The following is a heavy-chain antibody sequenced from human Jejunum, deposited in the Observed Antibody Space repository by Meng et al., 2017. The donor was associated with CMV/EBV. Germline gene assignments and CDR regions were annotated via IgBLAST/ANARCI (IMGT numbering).Heavy chain of an antibody. V-gene: IGHV3-30*02. CDR3: AKVGFGWYSIDY. CDR2: IRYDGTVQ. CDR1: GFTFSIYG. Sequence: QVQRVDSGGGVVQPGGSRRLSCAASGFTFSIYGMHWVRQAPGKGLEWVAFIRYDGTVQNYADSVKGRFTISRDNSWNMLSLEMNSLRPEDTAVYYCAKVGFGWYSIDYWGQGTLVTVSS. D-gene: IGHD6-19*01. J-gene: IGHJ4*02.